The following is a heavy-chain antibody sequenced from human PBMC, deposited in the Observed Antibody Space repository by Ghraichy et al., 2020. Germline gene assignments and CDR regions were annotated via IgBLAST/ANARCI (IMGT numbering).Heavy chain of an antibody. CDR3: AREGQQLIRSPTYYYYMDV. D-gene: IGHD6-13*01. CDR2: ISVDRGYT. CDR1: GYTFFSYG. J-gene: IGHJ6*03. V-gene: IGHV1-18*01. Sequence: ASVKVSCTASGYTFFSYGISWVRQAPGQGLEWMGWISVDRGYTIYAQQFRGRVTMTTDTFTNTAYLELRSLRSDDTAVYFCAREGQQLIRSPTYYYYMDVWGEGTTVTVSS.